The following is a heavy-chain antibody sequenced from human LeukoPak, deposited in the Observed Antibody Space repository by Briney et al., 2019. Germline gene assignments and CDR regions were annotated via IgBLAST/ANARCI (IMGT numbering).Heavy chain of an antibody. Sequence: SVKVSCKASGGTFISYAISWVRQAPGQGLEWMGRIIPIFGTANYAQKFQGRVTITTDESTSTAYMELSSLRSEDTAVYYCARHVIAVAGTGYFDYWGQGTLVTVSS. D-gene: IGHD6-19*01. J-gene: IGHJ4*02. CDR1: GGTFISYA. CDR3: ARHVIAVAGTGYFDY. CDR2: IIPIFGTA. V-gene: IGHV1-69*05.